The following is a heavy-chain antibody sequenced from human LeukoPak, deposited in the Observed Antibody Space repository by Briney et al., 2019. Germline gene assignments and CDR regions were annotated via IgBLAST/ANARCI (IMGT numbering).Heavy chain of an antibody. D-gene: IGHD6-6*01. J-gene: IGHJ3*02. Sequence: PGGSLRLSCAASGFTFSSYGMHWVRQAPGKGLEWVAFIRYDGSNKYYADSVKGRFTISRDNSKNTLYLQMNSLRAEDTAVYYCAKWGEYSSSSKAFDIWGQGTMVTVSS. CDR3: AKWGEYSSSSKAFDI. V-gene: IGHV3-30*02. CDR2: IRYDGSNK. CDR1: GFTFSSYG.